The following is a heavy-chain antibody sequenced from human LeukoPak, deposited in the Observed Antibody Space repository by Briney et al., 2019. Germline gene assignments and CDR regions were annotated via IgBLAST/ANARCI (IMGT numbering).Heavy chain of an antibody. D-gene: IGHD1-1*01. CDR3: ARGGGRRVNEIDY. CDR2: IYYSGST. V-gene: IGHV4-31*03. J-gene: IGHJ4*02. CDR1: GGSISSGGYY. Sequence: PSETLSLTCTVSGGSISSGGYYWSWIRQHPGKGLEWIGYIYYSGSTYYNPSLKSRVTISVDTSKNQFSLKLSSVTAADTAVYYCARGGGRRVNEIDYWGRGTLVTVPS.